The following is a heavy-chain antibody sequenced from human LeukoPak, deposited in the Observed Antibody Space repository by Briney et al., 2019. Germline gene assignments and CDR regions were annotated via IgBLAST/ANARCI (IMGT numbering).Heavy chain of an antibody. CDR1: GYTFTSYG. CDR2: ISAYNGNT. CDR3: ARDQRAYCGGDCPSDY. D-gene: IGHD2-21*02. V-gene: IGHV1-18*01. Sequence: GASVKVSCKASGYTFTSYGISWVRQAPGQGLEWMGWISAYNGNTNYAQKLQGRVTMTTDTSTSTAYMELSSLRSDDTAVYYCARDQRAYCGGDCPSDYWGQGTLVTVSS. J-gene: IGHJ4*02.